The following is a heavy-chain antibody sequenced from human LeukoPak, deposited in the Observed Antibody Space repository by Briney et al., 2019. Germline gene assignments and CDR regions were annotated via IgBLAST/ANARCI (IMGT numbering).Heavy chain of an antibody. CDR1: GFTFSMFW. D-gene: IGHD2-2*01. CDR3: ARGYCSGSRCSRSY. J-gene: IGHJ4*02. Sequence: GGALRLSCAASGFTFSMFWMNWVRQAPGKGLEWVAEIKQDGSDKNYVDSVKGRFIISRDNAKNSLYLQMNSLRAEDTAVYYRARGYCSGSRCSRSYWGQGTLVTVSS. CDR2: IKQDGSDK. V-gene: IGHV3-7*01.